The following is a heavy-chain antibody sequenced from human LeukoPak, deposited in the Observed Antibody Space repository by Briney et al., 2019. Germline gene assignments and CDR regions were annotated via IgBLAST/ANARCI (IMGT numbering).Heavy chain of an antibody. Sequence: GGSLRLSCAASGFTFSSYWIHWVRQATGKGLVWVSHINSDGSSATYADSVKGRLTISRDNAKNTVYLQMNSLRAEDTAVYYCARGGVGCFDYWGQGALVTVSS. V-gene: IGHV3-74*01. CDR2: INSDGSSA. J-gene: IGHJ4*02. D-gene: IGHD6-19*01. CDR3: ARGGVGCFDY. CDR1: GFTFSSYW.